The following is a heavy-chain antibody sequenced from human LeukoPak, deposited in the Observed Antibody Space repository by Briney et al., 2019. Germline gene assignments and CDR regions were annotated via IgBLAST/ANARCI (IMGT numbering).Heavy chain of an antibody. J-gene: IGHJ5*02. CDR3: ARATGYSSRKRFDP. V-gene: IGHV1-2*02. D-gene: IGHD6-13*01. CDR2: INPNSGGT. CDR1: GYTFTGYY. Sequence: GASVKVCCKASGYTFTGYYMHWVRQAPGQGLEWMGWINPNSGGTNYAQKFQGRVTMTRDTSISTAYMELSRLRSDDTAVYYCARATGYSSRKRFDPWGQGTLVTVSS.